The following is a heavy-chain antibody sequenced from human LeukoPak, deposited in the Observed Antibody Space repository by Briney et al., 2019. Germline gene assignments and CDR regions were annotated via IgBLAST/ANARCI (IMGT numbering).Heavy chain of an antibody. D-gene: IGHD6-19*01. CDR1: GFTFSSYA. CDR2: ISYDGSNK. J-gene: IGHJ4*02. V-gene: IGHV3-30*04. CDR3: ARVSSAGTVRPFDY. Sequence: GRSLRLSCAASGFTFSSYAMHWVRQAPGKGLEWVAIISYDGSNKYYADSVKGRFTISRDNSKNTLYLQMNSLRTEDTAVYYCARVSSAGTVRPFDYWGQGNLGTVSS.